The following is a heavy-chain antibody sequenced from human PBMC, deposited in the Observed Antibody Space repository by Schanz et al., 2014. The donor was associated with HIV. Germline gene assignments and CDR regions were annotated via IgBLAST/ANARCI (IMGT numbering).Heavy chain of an antibody. V-gene: IGHV3-74*02. CDR1: GFTFTNAW. D-gene: IGHD6-19*01. Sequence: EVQLVESGGGLVKRGGSLRLSCAASGFTFTNAWMSWVRQAPGKGPVWVSRISSDGSSTSYADSVKGRFTISRDNAKNSLFLQMNSLRAEDTAVYYCAIGSGWLIDYWGQGTLVTVSS. CDR3: AIGSGWLIDY. J-gene: IGHJ4*02. CDR2: ISSDGSST.